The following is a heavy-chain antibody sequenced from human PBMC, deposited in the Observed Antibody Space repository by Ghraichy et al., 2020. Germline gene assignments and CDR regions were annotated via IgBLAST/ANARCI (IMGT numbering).Heavy chain of an antibody. CDR2: IYYSGSN. Sequence: SETLSLTCTVSGGSISSSSYYWGWIRQPPGKGLEWIGSIYYSGSNYYNPSLKSGVTISVDTSKNQFSLKLSSVTAADTAVYYCAGSFPIPPTMVRGVIGGWFDPWCQGTLVTVSS. D-gene: IGHD3-10*01. CDR3: AGSFPIPPTMVRGVIGGWFDP. J-gene: IGHJ5*02. CDR1: GGSISSSSYY. V-gene: IGHV4-39*01.